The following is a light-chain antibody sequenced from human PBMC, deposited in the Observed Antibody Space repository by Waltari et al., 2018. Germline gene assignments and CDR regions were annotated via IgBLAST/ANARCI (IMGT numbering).Light chain of an antibody. CDR3: SSYTTSSAPGV. Sequence: QSALTQPASVSGSPGQSTHISCPGTDSYVGAYDFVSWYQQHPGKAPHLIIYEVSNRPSGISNRFSASKSGNTASLTISGLQAEDEADYYCSSYTTSSAPGVFGTGTRVTVL. V-gene: IGLV2-14*01. CDR2: EVS. CDR1: DSYVGAYDF. J-gene: IGLJ1*01.